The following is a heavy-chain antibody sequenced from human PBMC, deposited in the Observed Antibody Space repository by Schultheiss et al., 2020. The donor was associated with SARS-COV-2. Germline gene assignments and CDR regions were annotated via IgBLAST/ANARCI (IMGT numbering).Heavy chain of an antibody. CDR1: GGSISSYY. V-gene: IGHV4-59*01. CDR2: IYYSGST. CDR3: ARSYSKYYYYGMDV. Sequence: SETLSLTCTVSGGSISSYYWSWIRQPPGKGLEWIGYIYYSGSTNYNPSLKSRVTISVDTSKNQFSLKLSSVTAADTAVYYCARSYSKYYYYGMDVWGQGTTVTVSS. J-gene: IGHJ6*02. D-gene: IGHD2-21*01.